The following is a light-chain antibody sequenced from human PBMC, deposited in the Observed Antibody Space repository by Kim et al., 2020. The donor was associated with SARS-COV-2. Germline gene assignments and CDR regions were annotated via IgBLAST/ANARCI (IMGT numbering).Light chain of an antibody. V-gene: IGLV1-44*01. CDR2: SDN. CDR1: ISNSGRNT. CDR3: AAWDDSLNGRGV. Sequence: QRVTTSCSGSISNSGRNTVSWYQQFPGTAPKRLIYSDNQRPSGVPGRFSASKSGSSASLAISGLQSDDEADYYCAAWDDSLNGRGVFGGGTQLTVL. J-gene: IGLJ3*02.